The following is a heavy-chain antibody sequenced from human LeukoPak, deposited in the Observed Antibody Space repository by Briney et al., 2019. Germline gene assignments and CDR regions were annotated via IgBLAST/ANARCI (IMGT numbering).Heavy chain of an antibody. CDR3: ARNGARLWFGELLTSGMDV. CDR1: GYTFASYD. J-gene: IGHJ6*02. V-gene: IGHV1-8*01. Sequence: ASVKVSCKASGYTFASYDINWVRQATGQGLEWMGWMSPNSGNTGYAQKFQGRVTMTRNTSISTAYMELSSLRSEDTAVYYCARNGARLWFGELLTSGMDVWGQGTTVTVSS. CDR2: MSPNSGNT. D-gene: IGHD3-10*01.